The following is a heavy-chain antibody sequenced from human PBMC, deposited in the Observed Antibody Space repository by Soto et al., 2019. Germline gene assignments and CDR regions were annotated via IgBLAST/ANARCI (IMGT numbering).Heavy chain of an antibody. D-gene: IGHD3-3*01. J-gene: IGHJ4*02. CDR2: IIPIFGTA. CDR1: GGTFSSYA. CDR3: ARAIVLEWFLMST. V-gene: IGHV1-69*13. Sequence: SVKVSCKASGGTFSSYAISWVLQAPGQGLEWMGGIIPIFGTANYAQKFQGRVTITADESTSTAYMELSSLRSEDTAVYYCARAIVLEWFLMSTRGQGTLVTVSS.